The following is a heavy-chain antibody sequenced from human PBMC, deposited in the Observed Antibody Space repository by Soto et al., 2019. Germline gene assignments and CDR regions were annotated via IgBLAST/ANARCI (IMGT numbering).Heavy chain of an antibody. CDR2: IYHSGST. CDR1: GGSISSGGYS. Sequence: PSETLSLTCAVSGGSISSGGYSWSWIRQPPGKGLEWIGYIYHSGSTYYNPSLKSRVTISVDRSKNQFSLKLSSVTAADTAVYYCARGIHSYYYDSSGYSNWGQGTLVTVSS. J-gene: IGHJ4*02. CDR3: ARGIHSYYYDSSGYSN. V-gene: IGHV4-30-2*01. D-gene: IGHD3-22*01.